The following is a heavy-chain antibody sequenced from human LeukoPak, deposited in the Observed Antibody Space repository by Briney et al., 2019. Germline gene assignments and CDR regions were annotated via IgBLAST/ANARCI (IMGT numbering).Heavy chain of an antibody. J-gene: IGHJ4*02. V-gene: IGHV4-38-2*02. CDR2: IYHSGST. CDR3: ARDITGTTADY. D-gene: IGHD1-7*01. CDR1: GYSISSVYY. Sequence: SETLSLTCTVSGYSISSVYYWGWIRQPPGKGLEWIGSIYHSGSTHYNPSLKSRVTISVDTSKNQFSLKLSSVTAADTAVYYCARDITGTTADYWGQGTLVTVSS.